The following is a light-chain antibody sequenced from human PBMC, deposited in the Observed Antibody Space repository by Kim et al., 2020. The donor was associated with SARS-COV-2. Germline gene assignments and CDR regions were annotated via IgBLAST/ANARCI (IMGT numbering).Light chain of an antibody. V-gene: IGLV2-8*01. J-gene: IGLJ1*01. Sequence: GQSVTTSCTGTSNDIGVYYDVSWYQQHPGKAPKLVIYEVTKRPSGVPDRFSGSKSGNTASLTVSGLQSEDEADYYCCSYAGGNIYVFGTGTKVTVL. CDR3: CSYAGGNIYV. CDR2: EVT. CDR1: SNDIGVYYD.